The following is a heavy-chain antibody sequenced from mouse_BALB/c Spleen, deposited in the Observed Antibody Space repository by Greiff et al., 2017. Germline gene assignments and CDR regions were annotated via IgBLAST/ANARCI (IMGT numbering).Heavy chain of an antibody. Sequence: VQLVESGAELVRPGVSVKISCKGSGYTFTDYAMHWVKQSHAKSLEWIGVISTYYGDASYNQKFKGKATMTVDKSSSTAYMELARLTSEDSAIYYCARGYRYDDYYAMDYWGQGTSVTVSS. V-gene: IGHV1S137*01. CDR1: GYTFTDYA. D-gene: IGHD2-14*01. J-gene: IGHJ4*01. CDR3: ARGYRYDDYYAMDY. CDR2: ISTYYGDA.